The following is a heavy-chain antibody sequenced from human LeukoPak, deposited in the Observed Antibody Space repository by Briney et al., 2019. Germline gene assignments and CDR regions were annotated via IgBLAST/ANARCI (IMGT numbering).Heavy chain of an antibody. D-gene: IGHD3-10*01. V-gene: IGHV3-21*01. Sequence: GGSLRLSCAASGFTFSSYSMNWVRQAPGKGLEWVSSISGSSSYIYYADSVKGRFTISRDNAKNSLYLQMNSLRAEDTAVYYCARDLPSRGYWGQGTLVTVSS. CDR1: GFTFSSYS. CDR3: ARDLPSRGY. CDR2: ISGSSSYI. J-gene: IGHJ4*02.